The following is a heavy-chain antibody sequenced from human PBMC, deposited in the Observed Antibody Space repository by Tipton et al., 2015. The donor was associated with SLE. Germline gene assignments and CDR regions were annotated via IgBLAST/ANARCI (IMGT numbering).Heavy chain of an antibody. Sequence: TLSLTCTVSGGSISSKYWSWIRQPPGKGLEWIGYLFYSGNSNYNPSLKGRVTISRDNSKNSLYLQMNSLRTEDTALYYCAKDMGDGYNWGYFQHWGQGTLVTVSS. J-gene: IGHJ1*01. D-gene: IGHD5-24*01. CDR3: AKDMGDGYNWGYFQH. CDR2: LFYSGNS. V-gene: IGHV4-59*01. CDR1: GGSISSKY.